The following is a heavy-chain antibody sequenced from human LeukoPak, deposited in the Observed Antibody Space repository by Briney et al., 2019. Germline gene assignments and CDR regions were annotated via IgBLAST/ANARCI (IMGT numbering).Heavy chain of an antibody. CDR2: IKPDGSER. CDR1: GLTFSGYW. D-gene: IGHD1-20*01. V-gene: IGHV3-7*01. Sequence: GGSLRLSCAASGLTFSGYWMSWVRQAPGKGLEWVANIKPDGSERYYVDSVKGRFTVSRDNPKNSLYLQMNSLRAGDTSIYYCASGNWNDRAFDIWGQGTMVTVSS. CDR3: ASGNWNDRAFDI. J-gene: IGHJ3*02.